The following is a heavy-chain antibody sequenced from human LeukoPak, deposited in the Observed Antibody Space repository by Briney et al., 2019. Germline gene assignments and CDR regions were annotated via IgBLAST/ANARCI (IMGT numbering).Heavy chain of an antibody. J-gene: IGHJ4*02. CDR1: GFAFSDYW. V-gene: IGHV3-7*05. Sequence: GGSLRLSCAVSGFAFSDYWMNWVRQTPGKGLEWVANIRQDGSQKYYVDSVKGRFTISRDNARNSLYLQIDSLRPEDTAVYYCARGGGGIDSWGQGTLVTVSA. CDR2: IRQDGSQK. D-gene: IGHD3-3*01. CDR3: ARGGGGIDS.